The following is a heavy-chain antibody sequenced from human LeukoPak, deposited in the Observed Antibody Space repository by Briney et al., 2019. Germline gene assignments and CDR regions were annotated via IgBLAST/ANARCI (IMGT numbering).Heavy chain of an antibody. D-gene: IGHD4-11*01. V-gene: IGHV1-69*13. CDR3: ARDPLDYQAEQYFDY. CDR2: IIPIFGTA. J-gene: IGHJ4*02. Sequence: SAKVSCKASGGTFSSYAISWVRQAPGQGLEWMGGIIPIFGTANYAQKFQGRVTITADESTSTAYMELSSLRSEDTAVYYCARDPLDYQAEQYFDYWGQGTLVTVS. CDR1: GGTFSSYA.